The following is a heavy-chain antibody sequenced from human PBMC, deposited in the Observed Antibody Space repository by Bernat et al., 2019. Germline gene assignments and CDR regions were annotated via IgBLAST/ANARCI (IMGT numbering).Heavy chain of an antibody. D-gene: IGHD5-24*01. J-gene: IGHJ6*02. V-gene: IGHV3-30-3*01. CDR3: ARGGYRYGSRWLQSPQSYYYYGMDV. CDR2: ISFDGSNK. CDR1: GFTFSSYA. Sequence: QVQLVESGGGVVQPGRSLRLSCAASGFTFSSYAMHWVRQAPGKGLEWVAGISFDGSNKYYADSVKGRFTISRDSSKNTLYLQMNSLRAEDTAVYYCARGGYRYGSRWLQSPQSYYYYGMDVWGQGTTVTVSS.